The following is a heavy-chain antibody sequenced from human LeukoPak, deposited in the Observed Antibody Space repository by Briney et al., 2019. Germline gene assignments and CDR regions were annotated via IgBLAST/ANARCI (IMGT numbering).Heavy chain of an antibody. V-gene: IGHV4-34*01. CDR3: ARGIVVVPAAIRRRWFDP. CDR2: INHSGST. D-gene: IGHD2-2*01. J-gene: IGHJ5*02. Sequence: SETLSLTCDVYGGSFSGYYWSWIRQPPGKGLEWIGEINHSGSTNYNPSLKKRVTISVDTSKNQFSLKLSTVTAADTAVYYCARGIVVVPAAIRRRWFDPWGQGTLVTVSS. CDR1: GGSFSGYY.